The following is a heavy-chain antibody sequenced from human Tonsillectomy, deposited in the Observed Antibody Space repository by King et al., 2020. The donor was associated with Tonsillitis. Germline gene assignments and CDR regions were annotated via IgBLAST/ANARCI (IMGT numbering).Heavy chain of an antibody. D-gene: IGHD3-16*01. Sequence: VQLVESGGGLVQPGGSLRLSCAASGFTFSSYALTWVRQAPGKGLEWVSSISGSGGSTYYADSVKGRFTISRDNSKNTLYLQMNSLRAEDTAVYFCAICLNPYYGRDVDYWGQGTLVTVSS. CDR3: AICLNPYYGRDVDY. CDR1: GFTFSSYA. J-gene: IGHJ4*02. V-gene: IGHV3-23*04. CDR2: ISGSGGST.